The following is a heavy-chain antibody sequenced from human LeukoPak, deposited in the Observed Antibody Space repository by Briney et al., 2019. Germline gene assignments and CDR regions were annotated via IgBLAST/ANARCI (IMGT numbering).Heavy chain of an antibody. CDR1: GFTFSSYV. Sequence: GGSLRLSCAASGFTFSSYVMSWVRQAPGKGLEWVSGISGSGGSTYYADSVKGRFTISRDNSKNTLYLQMNSLRAEDTAVYCCAKENSGWYDYYFDYWGQGTLVTVSS. CDR2: ISGSGGST. J-gene: IGHJ4*02. D-gene: IGHD6-19*01. CDR3: AKENSGWYDYYFDY. V-gene: IGHV3-23*01.